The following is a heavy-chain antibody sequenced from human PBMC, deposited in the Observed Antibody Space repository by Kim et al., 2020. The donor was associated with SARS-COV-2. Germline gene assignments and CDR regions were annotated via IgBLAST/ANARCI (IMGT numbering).Heavy chain of an antibody. CDR1: GGSFSGYY. CDR2: INHSGST. Sequence: SETLSLTCAVYGGSFSGYYWSWIRQPPGKGLEWIGEINHSGSTNYNPSLKSRDTISVDTSKNQFSLKLSSVTAADTAVYYCARWGSGWPRVLGLARYYFDYWGQGTLVTVSS. J-gene: IGHJ4*02. CDR3: ARWGSGWPRVLGLARYYFDY. D-gene: IGHD6-19*01. V-gene: IGHV4-34*01.